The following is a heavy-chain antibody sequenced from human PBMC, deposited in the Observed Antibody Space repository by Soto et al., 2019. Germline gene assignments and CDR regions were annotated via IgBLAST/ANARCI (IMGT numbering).Heavy chain of an antibody. V-gene: IGHV4-59*01. CDR2: ANYSGST. CDR3: ARVVRDYDIVTGYYIGQYFDF. D-gene: IGHD3-9*01. J-gene: IGHJ4*02. CDR1: GAAITIYY. Sequence: QVQLQESGPGLLKPSETLSLTCTVSGAAITIYYWNWIRQPPGKALEWIGDANYSGSTNYNPSLKSRVTISVDKSKNQFSPKMSSVTAADTAVYYCARVVRDYDIVTGYYIGQYFDFWSQGTRVTVSS.